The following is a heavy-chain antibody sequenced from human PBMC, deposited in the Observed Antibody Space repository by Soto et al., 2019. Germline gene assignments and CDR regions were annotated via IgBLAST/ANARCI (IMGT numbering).Heavy chain of an antibody. CDR3: ARGPPSFTVFGEMLYGMDV. CDR1: GYTFTGYY. D-gene: IGHD3-3*01. V-gene: IGHV1-2*04. CDR2: INPNSGGT. Sequence: QVPLVQSGAEVKKPGASVKVPCKASGYTFTGYYMHWVRQAPGQGLEWMGWINPNSGGTNYVQKFQGWVTMTRDTSSSTAYMELSRLRSDDTAMYYCARGPPSFTVFGEMLYGMDVRGQGTTVTVSS. J-gene: IGHJ6*02.